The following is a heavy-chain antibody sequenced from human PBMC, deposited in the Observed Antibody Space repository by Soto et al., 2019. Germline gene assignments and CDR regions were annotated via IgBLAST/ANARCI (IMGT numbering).Heavy chain of an antibody. D-gene: IGHD6-19*01. J-gene: IGHJ6*02. V-gene: IGHV3-30-3*01. CDR2: ISYDGSNK. Sequence: GGSLRLSCAASGFTFSSYAMHWVRQAPGKGLEWVAVISYDGSNKYYADSVKGRFTISRDNSKNTLYLQMNSLRAEDTAVYYCARENMAVALLGYGMDVWGQGTTVTVSS. CDR3: ARENMAVALLGYGMDV. CDR1: GFTFSSYA.